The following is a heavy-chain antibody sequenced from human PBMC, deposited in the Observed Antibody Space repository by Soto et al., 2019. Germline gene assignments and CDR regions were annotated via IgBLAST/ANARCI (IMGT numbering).Heavy chain of an antibody. J-gene: IGHJ4*02. D-gene: IGHD3-10*01. CDR1: GFTFSDSY. Sequence: LRLSCAASGFTFSDSYMSWIRQAPGKGLEWVSYISRSGSVIYYADSVRGRFTISRDEAKNSLYLQMNSLRDEDTAVYYCGSDSHDVDLGYWGQGTLVTVSS. CDR3: GSDSHDVDLGY. V-gene: IGHV3-11*01. CDR2: ISRSGSVI.